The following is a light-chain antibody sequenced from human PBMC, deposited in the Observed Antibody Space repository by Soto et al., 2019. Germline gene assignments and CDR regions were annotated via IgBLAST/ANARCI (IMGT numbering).Light chain of an antibody. Sequence: EVVLTQSPATLSVSPGERATLSCRASQSVHSNLAWYQQKPAQAPSLLISYASTRATGIPARFSGSVSGTEFTLTISSLQSEDFGVYYCQHYSNWPPTFGPGTIVEIK. CDR2: YAS. CDR3: QHYSNWPPT. V-gene: IGKV3-15*01. CDR1: QSVHSN. J-gene: IGKJ3*01.